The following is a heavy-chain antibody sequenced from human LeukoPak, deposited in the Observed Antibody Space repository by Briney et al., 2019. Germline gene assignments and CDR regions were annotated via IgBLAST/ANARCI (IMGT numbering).Heavy chain of an antibody. CDR2: ISGGGGST. D-gene: IGHD1-26*01. V-gene: IGHV3-23*01. CDR3: AKGGKWDVTPFDY. CDR1: GFSVSTNY. Sequence: GGSLKLSCAASGFSVSTNYMTWVRQAPGKGLEWVSTISGGGGSTYYADSVKGRFTISRDNSKNTLYLQVNSLRAEDTAVYYCAKGGKWDVTPFDYWGQGTLVTVSS. J-gene: IGHJ4*02.